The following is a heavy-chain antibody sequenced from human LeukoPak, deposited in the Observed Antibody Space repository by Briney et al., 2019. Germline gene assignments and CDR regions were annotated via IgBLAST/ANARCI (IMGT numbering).Heavy chain of an antibody. Sequence: GGSLRLSCAASGFTFSSYAMHWVRQAPGKGLEWVAVISYDGSNKYYADSVKGRFTISRDNSKNTLYLQMNSLRAEDTAVYYCARVYCSSTSCYRGAFDIWGQGTMVTVSS. CDR3: ARVYCSSTSCYRGAFDI. CDR2: ISYDGSNK. J-gene: IGHJ3*02. CDR1: GFTFSSYA. V-gene: IGHV3-30*04. D-gene: IGHD2-2*01.